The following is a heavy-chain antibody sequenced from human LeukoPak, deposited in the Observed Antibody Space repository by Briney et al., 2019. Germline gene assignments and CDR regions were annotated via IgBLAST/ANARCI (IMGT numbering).Heavy chain of an antibody. CDR3: AAEGGDVGYYYSMDV. D-gene: IGHD3-10*01. V-gene: IGHV1-58*02. Sequence: SVKVSCKASGFTFTSSAMQWVRQARGQRLEWIGWIVVGSGNTNYAQKFQERVTITRDMSTSTAYMELSSLRAEDTAVYYCAAEGGDVGYYYSMDVWGQGTTVTVSS. J-gene: IGHJ6*02. CDR2: IVVGSGNT. CDR1: GFTFTSSA.